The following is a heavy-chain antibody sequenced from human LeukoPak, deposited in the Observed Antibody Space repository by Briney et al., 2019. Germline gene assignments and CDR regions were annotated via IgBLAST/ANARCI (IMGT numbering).Heavy chain of an antibody. J-gene: IGHJ4*02. Sequence: PGGSLRLSCAASGFTFSSYGMHWVRQAPGKGLEWVAVISYDGSNKYYADSVKGRFTISRDNSKNTLYLQMNSLRAEDTAVYYCAKGGRSSSSGWYVDYWGQGTLVTVSS. CDR2: ISYDGSNK. V-gene: IGHV3-30*18. CDR1: GFTFSSYG. D-gene: IGHD6-19*01. CDR3: AKGGRSSSSGWYVDY.